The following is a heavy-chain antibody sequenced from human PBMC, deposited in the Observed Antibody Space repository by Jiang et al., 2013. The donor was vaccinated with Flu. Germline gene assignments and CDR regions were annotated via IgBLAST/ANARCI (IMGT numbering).Heavy chain of an antibody. CDR1: GGSISSYY. J-gene: IGHJ3*02. D-gene: IGHD5-12*01. Sequence: KPSETLSLTCTVSGGSISSYYWSWIRQPPGKGLEWIGYIYYSGSTNYNPSLKSRVTISVDTSKNQFSLKLSSVTAADTAVYYCARGQWLRKERDAFDIWGQGTMVTVSS. CDR2: IYYSGST. CDR3: ARGQWLRKERDAFDI. V-gene: IGHV4-59*01.